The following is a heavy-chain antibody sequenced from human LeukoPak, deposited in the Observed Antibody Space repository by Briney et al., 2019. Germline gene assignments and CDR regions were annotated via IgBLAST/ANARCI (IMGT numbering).Heavy chain of an antibody. J-gene: IGHJ5*02. CDR3: ARDLGVGYGDYQFDP. CDR2: ISSSSSYI. V-gene: IGHV3-21*01. Sequence: GGSLRLSCAASGFTFSIYAMHWVRQAPGKGLEWVSSISSSSSYIYYADSVKGRFTISRDNAKNSLYLQMNSLRAEDTAVYYCARDLGVGYGDYQFDPWGQGTLVTVSS. CDR1: GFTFSIYA. D-gene: IGHD4-17*01.